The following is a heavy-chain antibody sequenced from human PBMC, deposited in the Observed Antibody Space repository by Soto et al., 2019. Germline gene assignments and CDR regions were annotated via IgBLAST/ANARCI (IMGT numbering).Heavy chain of an antibody. J-gene: IGHJ4*02. CDR3: ARDRAVVTAILHLFDY. D-gene: IGHD2-21*02. CDR1: GYTFTSYY. Sequence: GASVKVSCKASGYTFTSYYMHWVRQAPGQGLEWMGIINPSGGSTSYAQKFQGRVTMTRDTSTSTVYMELSSLRSEDTAVYYCARDRAVVTAILHLFDYWGQGTLVTVSS. CDR2: INPSGGST. V-gene: IGHV1-46*01.